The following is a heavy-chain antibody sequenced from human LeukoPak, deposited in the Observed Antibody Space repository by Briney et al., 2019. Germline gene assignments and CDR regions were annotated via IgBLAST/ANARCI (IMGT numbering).Heavy chain of an antibody. CDR3: ARGVFGESLES. Sequence: GASVKVSCKASGHTFTGSYVYWVRQAPGQGLEWMGWMNPNVGGANFPQKFQGRVTVTSDPAISAAYMELRRLRSDDTAVYYCARGVFGESLESWGQGTLVTVSS. CDR2: MNPNVGGA. V-gene: IGHV1-2*02. J-gene: IGHJ4*02. D-gene: IGHD3-10*02. CDR1: GHTFTGSY.